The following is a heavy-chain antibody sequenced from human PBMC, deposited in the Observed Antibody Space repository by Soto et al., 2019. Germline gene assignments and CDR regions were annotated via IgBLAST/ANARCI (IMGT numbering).Heavy chain of an antibody. J-gene: IGHJ4*02. CDR3: AREGGGYRFDY. D-gene: IGHD1-26*01. CDR2: IFYSGHL. V-gene: IGHV4-59*01. Sequence: QVRLQESGPGLVKPSETLSLTCAVSGTSFGTYYWSWIRQPPGKGLEWIGYIFYSGHLKNNPPLKSRLTISVDPPKNQISLRLTSVTAADTAVYYCAREGGGYRFDYWGQGALVTVSS. CDR1: GTSFGTYY.